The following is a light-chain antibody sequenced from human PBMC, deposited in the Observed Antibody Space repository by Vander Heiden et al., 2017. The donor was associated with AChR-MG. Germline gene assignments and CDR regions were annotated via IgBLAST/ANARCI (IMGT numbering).Light chain of an antibody. CDR2: GAS. CDR1: QGISNY. CDR3: QKCNSAPRM. J-gene: IGKJ1*01. V-gene: IGKV1-27*01. Sequence: DIQMTQSPSSLSASVGDRVTITCRASQGISNYLAWYQQKPGKGPRLLIYGASILQSGVPSRFSGSGFGTDFTLNISSLQPEDVATYYCQKCNSAPRMFGQGTKLEIK.